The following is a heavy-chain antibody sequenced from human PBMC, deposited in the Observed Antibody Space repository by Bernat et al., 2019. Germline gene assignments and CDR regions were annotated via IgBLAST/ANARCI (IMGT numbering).Heavy chain of an antibody. J-gene: IGHJ4*02. Sequence: QVQLVESGGGVVQPGRSLRLSCAASGFTFSSYGMHWVRQAPGKGLEWVAVIWYDGSNKYYADSVKGRFTISRDNSKNTLYLQMNSLRAEDTAVYYCARDSEGGYLFDYWGQGTLVTVS. CDR3: ARDSEGGYLFDY. V-gene: IGHV3-33*01. CDR2: IWYDGSNK. CDR1: GFTFSSYG. D-gene: IGHD5-12*01.